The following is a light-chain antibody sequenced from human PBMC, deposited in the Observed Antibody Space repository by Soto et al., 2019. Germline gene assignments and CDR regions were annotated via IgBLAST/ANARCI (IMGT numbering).Light chain of an antibody. CDR1: SSDVGGYNY. V-gene: IGLV2-8*01. CDR2: EVT. CDR3: SSYARSNNLCVL. Sequence: QSALTQPPSASGSPGQSVTISCTGTSSDVGGYNYVSWYQQHPGKAPKLIIYEVTKRPSGVPDRFSGSKSGNTASLTVSGLQADDEADYYCSSYARSNNLCVLFGGGTKVTVL. J-gene: IGLJ2*01.